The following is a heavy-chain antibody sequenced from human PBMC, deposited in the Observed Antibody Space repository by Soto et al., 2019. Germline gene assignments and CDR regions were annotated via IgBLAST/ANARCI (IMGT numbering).Heavy chain of an antibody. J-gene: IGHJ3*02. D-gene: IGHD1-26*01. CDR2: ISGSADST. CDR1: GFTFSTYA. Sequence: HPGGSLRLSCAASGFTFSTYAMTWVRQAPGKGLEWVSTISGSADSTYYADSVKGRFTISRDNSKNMLYLQMNSLRAEDTAVYYCAKVRWAVRDAFDIRGLRTMVTVSS. V-gene: IGHV3-23*01. CDR3: AKVRWAVRDAFDI.